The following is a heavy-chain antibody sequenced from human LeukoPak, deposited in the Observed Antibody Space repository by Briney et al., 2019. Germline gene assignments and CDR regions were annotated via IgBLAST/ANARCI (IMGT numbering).Heavy chain of an antibody. Sequence: SETLSLTCSVSGDSITSYYWTWIRQPPGKGLEWVGYIYYSGSTNSNPSLKSRVAISLDTSKSQISLKLTSVSAADTAIYYCARSMAPRPGDYYFDLWGRGTLVTVSS. J-gene: IGHJ2*01. CDR1: GDSITSYY. CDR3: ARSMAPRPGDYYFDL. V-gene: IGHV4-59*08. CDR2: IYYSGST. D-gene: IGHD6-6*01.